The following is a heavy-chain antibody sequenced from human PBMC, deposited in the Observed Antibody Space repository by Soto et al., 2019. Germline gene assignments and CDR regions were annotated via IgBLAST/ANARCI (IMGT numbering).Heavy chain of an antibody. CDR1: GGSISSGGYY. Sequence: QVQLQESGPGLVKPSQTLSLTCTVSGGSISSGGYYWSWIRQHPGTGLEWIGYIYYSGSTSYNPSLNGRVTISVDTSKNQFALKLSSVTAADTAVYYCARARYDSSGYSYYFDYWGQGTLVTVSS. CDR3: ARARYDSSGYSYYFDY. V-gene: IGHV4-31*03. J-gene: IGHJ4*02. D-gene: IGHD3-22*01. CDR2: IYYSGST.